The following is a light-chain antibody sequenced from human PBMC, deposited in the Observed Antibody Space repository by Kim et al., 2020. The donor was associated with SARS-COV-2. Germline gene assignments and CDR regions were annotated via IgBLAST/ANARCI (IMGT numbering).Light chain of an antibody. CDR3: MQTIQLPLS. V-gene: IGKV2D-29*01. CDR1: QRLMHGDGRTY. Sequence: VLTQTPLTLSVTTGQPASISCKSSQRLMHGDGRTYLHWYLQKPGQPPQLLIYEVSNRFSGVPDRFSGGGSGTDFTLKISRVEAEDVGVYYCMQTIQLPLSFGGGTKVDIK. J-gene: IGKJ4*01. CDR2: EVS.